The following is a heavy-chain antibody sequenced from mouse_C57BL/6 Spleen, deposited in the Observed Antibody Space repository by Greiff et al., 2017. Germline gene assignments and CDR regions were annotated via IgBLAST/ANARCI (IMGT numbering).Heavy chain of an antibody. Sequence: QVQLQQSGPELVKPGASVKISCKASGYAFSSSWMNWVKQRPGKGLEWIGRIYPGDGDTNYNGKFKGKATLTADKSSSTAYMQLSSLTSEDSAVYFCARGRGLGYFDVWGTGTTVTVSS. CDR3: ARGRGLGYFDV. CDR1: GYAFSSSW. V-gene: IGHV1-82*01. CDR2: IYPGDGDT. J-gene: IGHJ1*03.